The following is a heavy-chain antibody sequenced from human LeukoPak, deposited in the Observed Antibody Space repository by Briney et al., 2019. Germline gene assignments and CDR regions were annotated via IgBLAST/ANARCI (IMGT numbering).Heavy chain of an antibody. V-gene: IGHV3-11*01. Sequence: GGSLRLSCAASGFRFSDYYMSWIRQAPGKGLEWVSYISNIGSTINYADSMKGRFTISRDNAKNSLHLQMNSLRAEDMAVYYCARNRPGGYDFDYWGQGTLVTVSS. CDR2: ISNIGSTI. CDR1: GFRFSDYY. J-gene: IGHJ4*02. CDR3: ARNRPGGYDFDY. D-gene: IGHD3-16*01.